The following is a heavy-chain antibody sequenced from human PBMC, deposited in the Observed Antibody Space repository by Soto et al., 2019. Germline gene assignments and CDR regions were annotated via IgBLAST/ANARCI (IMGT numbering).Heavy chain of an antibody. CDR3: ARLIYSGYDLDAFDI. D-gene: IGHD5-12*01. CDR1: GGSISNYY. CDR2: IYYSGST. V-gene: IGHV4-59*01. J-gene: IGHJ3*02. Sequence: SETLSLTCTVSGGSISNYYWSWIRQPPGKGLEWIGYIYYSGSTNYNPSLKSRVTISVDTSKNQFSLKLSSVTAADTSVYYCARLIYSGYDLDAFDIWGQGTMVTVSS.